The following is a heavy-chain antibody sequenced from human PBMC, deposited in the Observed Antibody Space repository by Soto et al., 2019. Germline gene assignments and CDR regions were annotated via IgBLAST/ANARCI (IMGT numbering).Heavy chain of an antibody. CDR2: INPNSGGT. V-gene: IGHV1-2*02. D-gene: IGHD3-22*01. CDR3: ARVATTYYYDSSGYYPLDY. Sequence: ASVKVSCKASGYTFTGYYMHWVRQAPGQGLEWMGWINPNSGGTNYAQKFQGRVTMTRDTSISTAYMELSRLRSDDTAVYYCARVATTYYYDSSGYYPLDYWGQGTLVTVSS. CDR1: GYTFTGYY. J-gene: IGHJ4*02.